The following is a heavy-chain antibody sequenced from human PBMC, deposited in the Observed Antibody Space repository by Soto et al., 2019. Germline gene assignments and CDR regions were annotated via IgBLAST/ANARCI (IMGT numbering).Heavy chain of an antibody. Sequence: QVQLVQSGAEVKKPGASVKVSCKASGYTFTSYGISWVRQAPGQGLEWMGWISAYNGNTNYAQKLQGRVTMTTDTSTSPAYMELRSLRSDDTAVYYCARSPDPTVTTYYFDYWGQGTLVTVSS. J-gene: IGHJ4*02. CDR2: ISAYNGNT. CDR1: GYTFTSYG. CDR3: ARSPDPTVTTYYFDY. D-gene: IGHD4-17*01. V-gene: IGHV1-18*01.